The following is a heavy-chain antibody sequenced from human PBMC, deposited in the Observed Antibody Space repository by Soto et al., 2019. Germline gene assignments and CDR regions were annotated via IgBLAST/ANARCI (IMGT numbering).Heavy chain of an antibody. J-gene: IGHJ3*02. CDR2: INHSGST. V-gene: IGHV4-34*01. CDR3: ARAFKRDIVVVVAATDAFDI. Sequence: PSETLSLTCAVYGGSFSGYYWSWIRQPPGKGLEWIGEINHSGSTNYNPSLKSRVTISVDTSKNQFSLKLSSVTAADTAVYYCARAFKRDIVVVVAATDAFDIWGQGTMVTVSS. D-gene: IGHD2-15*01. CDR1: GGSFSGYY.